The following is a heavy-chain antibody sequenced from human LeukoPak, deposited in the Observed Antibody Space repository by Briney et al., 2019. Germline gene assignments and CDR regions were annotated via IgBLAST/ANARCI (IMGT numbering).Heavy chain of an antibody. Sequence: SETLSLTCTVSGGSISSYYWSWIRQPPGKGLEWIGEINHSGSTNYNPSLKSRVTISVDTSKNQFSLKLSSVTAADTAVYYCASTMVRGVSFDYWGQGTLVTVSS. V-gene: IGHV4-34*01. CDR2: INHSGST. CDR3: ASTMVRGVSFDY. J-gene: IGHJ4*02. D-gene: IGHD3-10*01. CDR1: GGSISSYY.